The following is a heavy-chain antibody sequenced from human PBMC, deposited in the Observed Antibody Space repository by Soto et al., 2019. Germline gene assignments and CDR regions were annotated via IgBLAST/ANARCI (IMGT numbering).Heavy chain of an antibody. J-gene: IGHJ4*02. Sequence: PSETLSLTCTVSGGSISSSSYYWGWIRQPPGKGLEWIGSIYYSGSTYYNPSLKSRVTISVDTSKNQFSLKLSSVTAADTAVYYCARSGWDTIFGVVIDYWGQGTLVTVSS. CDR3: ARSGWDTIFGVVIDY. V-gene: IGHV4-39*01. D-gene: IGHD3-3*01. CDR2: IYYSGST. CDR1: GGSISSSSYY.